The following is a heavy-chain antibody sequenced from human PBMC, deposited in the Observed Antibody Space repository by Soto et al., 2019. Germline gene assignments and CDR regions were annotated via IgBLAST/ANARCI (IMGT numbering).Heavy chain of an antibody. J-gene: IGHJ6*02. CDR1: GGSISSGGYY. D-gene: IGHD4-17*01. Sequence: QVQLQESGPGLVKPSQTLSLTCTVSGGSISSGGYYWIWIRQHPGKGLEWIGYIYYSGSTYYNPSIKIRVTISVDTSKNQFSLKLSSVTAADTAVYYCASGLRGHDYGEYGHGMDVWGQGTTVTASS. CDR3: ASGLRGHDYGEYGHGMDV. CDR2: IYYSGST. V-gene: IGHV4-31*03.